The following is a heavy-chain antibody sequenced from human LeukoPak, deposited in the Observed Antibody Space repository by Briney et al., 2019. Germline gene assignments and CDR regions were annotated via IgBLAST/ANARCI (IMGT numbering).Heavy chain of an antibody. CDR2: IGTAGDT. CDR1: GFTFSSYD. CDR3: ARASWGYYYMDV. Sequence: GGSPRLSCAASGFTFSSYDMHWVRQATGKGLEWVSAIGTAGDTYYPGSVKGRFTISRENAKNSLYLQMNSLRAGDTAVYYCARASWGYYYMDVWGKGTTVTVSS. D-gene: IGHD3-16*01. V-gene: IGHV3-13*01. J-gene: IGHJ6*03.